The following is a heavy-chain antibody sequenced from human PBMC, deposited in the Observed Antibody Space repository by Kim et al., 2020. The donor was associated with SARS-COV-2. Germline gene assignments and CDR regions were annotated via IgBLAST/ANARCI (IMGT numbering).Heavy chain of an antibody. V-gene: IGHV4-34*01. CDR1: GGSFSGYY. Sequence: SETLSLTCAVYGGSFSGYYWSWIRQPPGKGLEWIGEINHSGSTNYNPSLKSRVTISVDTSKNQFSLKLSSVTAADTAVYYCARGSWFDPWGQGTLVTVSS. J-gene: IGHJ5*02. CDR2: INHSGST. CDR3: ARGSWFDP.